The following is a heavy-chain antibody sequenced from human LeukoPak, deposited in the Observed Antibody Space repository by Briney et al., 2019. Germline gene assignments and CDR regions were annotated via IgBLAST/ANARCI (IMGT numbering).Heavy chain of an antibody. J-gene: IGHJ6*02. CDR2: INSDGSST. CDR1: GFTFSSYW. CDR3: AKDIVAYSYYYGADV. Sequence: GGSLRLSCAASGFTFSSYWMHWVRQAPGKGLVWVSRINSDGSSTIYADSVKGRFTISRDNAKNSLYLQMNSLRTEDTALYYCAKDIVAYSYYYGADVWGQGTTVTVSS. D-gene: IGHD3-10*01. V-gene: IGHV3-74*01.